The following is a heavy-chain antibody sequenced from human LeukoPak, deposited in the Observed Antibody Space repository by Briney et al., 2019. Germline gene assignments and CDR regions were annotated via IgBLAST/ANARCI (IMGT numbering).Heavy chain of an antibody. D-gene: IGHD6-19*01. CDR2: IYSGDST. Sequence: GGSLRLSCAASGITVRSNYMFWVRQAPGKGLEWVSLIYSGDSTYYADSVKGRFTISRDNAKNSLYLQMNSLRAEDTAVYYCARPVAGRFFDYWGQGTLVTVSS. J-gene: IGHJ4*02. V-gene: IGHV3-66*04. CDR1: GITVRSNY. CDR3: ARPVAGRFFDY.